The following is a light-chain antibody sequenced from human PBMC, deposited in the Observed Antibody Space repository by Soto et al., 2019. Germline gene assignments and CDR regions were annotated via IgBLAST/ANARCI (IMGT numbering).Light chain of an antibody. CDR1: QSLVHSDGNTY. J-gene: IGKJ1*01. V-gene: IGKV2-30*02. CDR3: MQAKHRRT. Sequence: DIVMTQSPLSLPVTLGQPASISCRSSQSLVHSDGNTYLNWFQQRPGQSPRRLIYRVSNRDSGVPDRFSGSGSGTDFTLKISSVEAEDVGVYYCMQAKHRRTFGQGTKVDIX. CDR2: RVS.